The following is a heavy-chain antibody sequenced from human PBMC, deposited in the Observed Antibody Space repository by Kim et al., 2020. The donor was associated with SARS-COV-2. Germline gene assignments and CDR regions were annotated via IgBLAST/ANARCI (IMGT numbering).Heavy chain of an antibody. D-gene: IGHD6-6*01. J-gene: IGHJ3*02. CDR3: ARGSSSRYDAFDI. Sequence: YSPKFQGRVTITRDTSASTAYMELSSLRSEDTAVYYCARGSSSRYDAFDIWGQGTMVTVSS. V-gene: IGHV1-3*01.